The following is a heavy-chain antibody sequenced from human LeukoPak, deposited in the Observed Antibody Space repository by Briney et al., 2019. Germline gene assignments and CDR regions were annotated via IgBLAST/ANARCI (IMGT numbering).Heavy chain of an antibody. V-gene: IGHV3-11*03. D-gene: IGHD4-11*01. CDR1: GFTFSDYY. CDR2: ISSSSSNT. CDR3: ARSVDSWSRVDV. J-gene: IGHJ6*02. Sequence: PGGSLRLSCAASGFTFSDYYMTWIRQAPGKGLEWVSFISSSSSNTKYADSVKGRFTISRDNAKNSLYLQMNSLRAEDAAVYYCARSVDSWSRVDVWGQGTRVTVSS.